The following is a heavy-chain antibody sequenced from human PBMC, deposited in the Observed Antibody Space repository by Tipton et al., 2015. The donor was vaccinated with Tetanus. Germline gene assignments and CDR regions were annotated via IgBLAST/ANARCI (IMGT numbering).Heavy chain of an antibody. CDR1: GGSVRSGSYY. J-gene: IGHJ4*02. Sequence: TLSLTRTVSGGSVRSGSYYWNWIRQPPGKGLEWIGYISYSGSTNSNYSLKSRITISQDTSKNQFSLRLTSVTAADTAVYYCARANYDFPKKGPFDSWGPGSLVIVSS. CDR3: ARANYDFPKKGPFDS. D-gene: IGHD3-3*01. CDR2: ISYSGST. V-gene: IGHV4-61*01.